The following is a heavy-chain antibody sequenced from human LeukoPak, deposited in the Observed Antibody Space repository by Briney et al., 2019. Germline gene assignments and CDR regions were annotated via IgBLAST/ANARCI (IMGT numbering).Heavy chain of an antibody. J-gene: IGHJ4*02. Sequence: SETLSLTCAVYGGAFSVYSWSGPRRPPGKGLEWIGEIDPNGTTNYNPSLKSRFTLPEDTSKNQFSLNLNSVTAADTAIYYCARGRSYEYGDYDYWGQGMLVTVSS. CDR1: GGAFSVYS. CDR2: IDPNGTT. D-gene: IGHD4-17*01. CDR3: ARGRSYEYGDYDY. V-gene: IGHV4-34*01.